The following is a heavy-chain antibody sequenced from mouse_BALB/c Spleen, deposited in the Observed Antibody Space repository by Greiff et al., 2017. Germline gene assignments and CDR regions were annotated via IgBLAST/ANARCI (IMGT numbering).Heavy chain of an antibody. D-gene: IGHD2-3*01. V-gene: IGHV2-9*02. CDR2: IWAGGST. J-gene: IGHJ4*01. Sequence: VQLVESGPGLVAPSQSLSITCTVSGFSLTSYGVHWVRQPPGKGLEWLGVIWAGGSTNYNSALMSRLSISKDNSKSQVFLKMNSLQTDDTAMYYCARDIDGYNVGAMDYWGQGTSVTVSS. CDR3: ARDIDGYNVGAMDY. CDR1: GFSLTSYG.